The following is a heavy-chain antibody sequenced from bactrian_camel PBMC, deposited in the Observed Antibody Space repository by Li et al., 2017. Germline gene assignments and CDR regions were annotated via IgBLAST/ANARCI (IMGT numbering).Heavy chain of an antibody. CDR3: AAGPWRGDSCVYDY. V-gene: IGHV3S28*01. J-gene: IGHJ4*01. CDR2: IRTTGTRT. D-gene: IGHD1*01. CDR1: RYTYC. Sequence: QLVESGGGSVQAGGSLRVYCAASRYTYCMGWFRQAPGKEREGVAEIRTTGTRTYADSVKGRFTISKDNAKNTMYLQMNSLKPEDTAMYYCAAGPWRGDSCVYDYWGQGTQVTVS.